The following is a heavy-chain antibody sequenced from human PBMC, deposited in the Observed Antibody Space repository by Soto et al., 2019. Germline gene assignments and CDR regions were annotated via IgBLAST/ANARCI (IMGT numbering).Heavy chain of an antibody. D-gene: IGHD6-13*01. CDR1: GFIFSSYG. V-gene: IGHV3-23*01. CDR2: ISGSGLST. Sequence: EVQLLESGGGLVQPGGSLRLSCAASGFIFSSYGLSWVRQAPGKGLEWVSSISGSGLSTYYADSVKGRFTISRDNSKNTLSLQMNSLRDEDTAVYYCANRGSSWYFDYWGQGTLVTVSS. J-gene: IGHJ4*02. CDR3: ANRGSSWYFDY.